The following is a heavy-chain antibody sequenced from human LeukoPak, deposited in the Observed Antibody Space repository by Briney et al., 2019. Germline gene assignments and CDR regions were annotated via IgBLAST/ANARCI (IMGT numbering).Heavy chain of an antibody. CDR3: ARDTAGGFDN. CDR2: IKQDGSER. Sequence: GGSLRLSCAASGFTFSTFAMIWVRQAPGKGLEWVANIKQDGSERYYVDSVKGRFTISRDNAKKSQYLLMYSLRAEDTAIYYCARDTAGGFDNWGQGSLVTVSS. J-gene: IGHJ4*02. CDR1: GFTFSTFA. V-gene: IGHV3-7*01. D-gene: IGHD3-16*01.